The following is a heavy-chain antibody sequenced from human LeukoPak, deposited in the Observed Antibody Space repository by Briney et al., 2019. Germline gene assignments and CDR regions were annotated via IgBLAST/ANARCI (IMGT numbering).Heavy chain of an antibody. V-gene: IGHV1-18*01. Sequence: ASVKVSCKASGYTFNTYGITWVRQAPGQGLEWMGWISGYNGKTKYAQKLQGRVTMTEDTSTDTAYMELSSLRSEDTAVYYCATLAFIVVVPDSRRFDYWGQGTLVTVSS. CDR2: ISGYNGKT. CDR1: GYTFNTYG. J-gene: IGHJ4*02. CDR3: ATLAFIVVVPDSRRFDY. D-gene: IGHD2-2*01.